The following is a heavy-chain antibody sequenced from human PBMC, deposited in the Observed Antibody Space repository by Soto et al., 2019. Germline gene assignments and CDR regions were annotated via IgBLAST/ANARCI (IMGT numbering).Heavy chain of an antibody. Sequence: QLQLQESGPGLVKPSETLSLTCTVSGGSISDDTYYWGWIRQPPGKGLEWIGSISYSGTSSYNPSLKSRSTMSVDTSKKQLSLRLSSVIAADTAVYYCARLHCNSPNCVPLDPWGQGTLVIVSS. J-gene: IGHJ5*02. CDR1: GGSISDDTYY. V-gene: IGHV4-39*01. CDR3: ARLHCNSPNCVPLDP. D-gene: IGHD2-2*01. CDR2: ISYSGTS.